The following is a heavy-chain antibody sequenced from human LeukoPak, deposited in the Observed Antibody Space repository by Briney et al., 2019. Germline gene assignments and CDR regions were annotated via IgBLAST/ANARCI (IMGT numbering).Heavy chain of an antibody. D-gene: IGHD1-14*01. CDR1: GFTFSAYS. Sequence: RPGGSLRLSCATSGFTFSAYSMNWVRQAPGKGLEWVSYISSSGSTIYYADSVKGRFTISRDNAKNSLYLQMNSLRAEDTAVYYCARVGSTTGQSGYWGQGTLVTVSS. CDR3: ARVGSTTGQSGY. CDR2: ISSSGSTI. J-gene: IGHJ4*02. V-gene: IGHV3-48*04.